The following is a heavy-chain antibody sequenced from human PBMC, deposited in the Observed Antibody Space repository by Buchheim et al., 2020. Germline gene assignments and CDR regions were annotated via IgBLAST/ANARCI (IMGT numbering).Heavy chain of an antibody. Sequence: EVQLMESGGGLVQPGGSLRLSCVASGFTFSNYEMNWVRQAPGKGLEWVSAISGSGGSTYYADSVKGRFTISRDNSKNTLYLQMNSLRAEDTAVYYCAKESYNSGYDSRARYYFDYWGQGTL. J-gene: IGHJ4*02. CDR1: GFTFSNYE. V-gene: IGHV3-23*01. D-gene: IGHD5-12*01. CDR3: AKESYNSGYDSRARYYFDY. CDR2: ISGSGGST.